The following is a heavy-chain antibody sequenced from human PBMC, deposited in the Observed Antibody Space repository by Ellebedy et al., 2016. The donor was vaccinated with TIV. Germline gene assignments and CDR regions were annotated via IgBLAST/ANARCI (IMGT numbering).Heavy chain of an antibody. V-gene: IGHV1-69*13. D-gene: IGHD5-12*01. CDR2: IVAVFGTT. Sequence: SVKVSCKASGGIFRSNAFSWVRQAPGQGLEWMGGIVAVFGTTTYAQKFQGRVTITADESTGTVYMELSSLTADDTAAYYCARYSGYHFRGNYFDYWGQGTLVTVSS. CDR1: GGIFRSNA. J-gene: IGHJ4*02. CDR3: ARYSGYHFRGNYFDY.